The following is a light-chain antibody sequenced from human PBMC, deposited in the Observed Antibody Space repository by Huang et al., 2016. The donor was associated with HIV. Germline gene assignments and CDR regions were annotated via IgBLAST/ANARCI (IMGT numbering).Light chain of an antibody. J-gene: IGKJ2*01. V-gene: IGKV3-15*01. Sequence: ERVLTQSPGTLSVSPGERATLSCRTSQGIGNSLAWYQLKPGQAPRLLIYETFSRASYLPARFSGGGSEIDFTLTISGLQSEDSAVYYCQQYHEWPRTFGQGTKVEIK. CDR1: QGIGNS. CDR3: QQYHEWPRT. CDR2: ETF.